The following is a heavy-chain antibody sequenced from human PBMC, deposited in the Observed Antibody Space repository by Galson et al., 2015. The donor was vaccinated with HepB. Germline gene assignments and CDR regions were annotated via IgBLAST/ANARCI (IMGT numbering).Heavy chain of an antibody. CDR1: GFTFSDYA. J-gene: IGHJ4*02. D-gene: IGHD6-19*01. Sequence: SLRLSCAASGFTFSDYAMHWVRQAPGKGLEWVALISYHGSKKYYADSVKGRFTISRDNSKNTLYLQMNSLRIEDTAVYYCARGAYGSSGWHEIPDYWGQGTLVTVSS. CDR2: ISYHGSKK. CDR3: ARGAYGSSGWHEIPDY. V-gene: IGHV3-30*04.